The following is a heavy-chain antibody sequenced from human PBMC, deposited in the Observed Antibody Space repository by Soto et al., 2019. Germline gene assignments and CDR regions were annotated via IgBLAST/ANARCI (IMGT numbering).Heavy chain of an antibody. CDR3: TTVVTMVRGVIIPFLN. V-gene: IGHV3-15*01. J-gene: IGHJ4*02. Sequence: GGSLRLSCAASGFTFSNAWMSWVRQAPGKGLEWVGRIKSKTDGGTTDYAAPVKGRFTISRDDSKNTLYLQMNSLKTEDTAVYYCTTVVTMVRGVIIPFLNWGQGTLVTVSS. CDR1: GFTFSNAW. D-gene: IGHD3-10*01. CDR2: IKSKTDGGTT.